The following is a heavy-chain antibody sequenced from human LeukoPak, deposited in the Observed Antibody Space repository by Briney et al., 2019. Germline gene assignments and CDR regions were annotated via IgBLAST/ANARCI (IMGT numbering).Heavy chain of an antibody. CDR3: ARSDSGYDFWSGYYTSFDY. V-gene: IGHV1-69*02. J-gene: IGHJ4*02. D-gene: IGHD3-3*01. CDR2: IIPILGIA. CDR1: GGTFSSYT. Sequence: GASVKVSSKASGGTFSSYTISWVRQAPGQGLEWMGRIIPILGIANYAQKFQGRVTITADKSTSTAYMELSSLRSEDTAVYYCARSDSGYDFWSGYYTSFDYWGQGTLVTVSS.